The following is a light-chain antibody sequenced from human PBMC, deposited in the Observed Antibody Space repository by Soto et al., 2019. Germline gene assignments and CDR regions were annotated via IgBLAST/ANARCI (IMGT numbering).Light chain of an antibody. CDR2: KAS. V-gene: IGKV1-5*03. CDR3: QQYSR. Sequence: DIQMTQSPSTLSASVGDRVTITCRASQSISSWLAWYQQKPGKAPKLLIYKASSLESGVPSRFSGSGSGTEFTLTISSLQPDDFATYYCQQYSRFGQGTKLDIK. CDR1: QSISSW. J-gene: IGKJ1*01.